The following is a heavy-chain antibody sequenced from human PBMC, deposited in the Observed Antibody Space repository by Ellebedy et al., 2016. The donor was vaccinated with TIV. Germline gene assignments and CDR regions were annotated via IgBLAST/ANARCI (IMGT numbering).Heavy chain of an antibody. Sequence: GESLKISCAASGFTVSSNYMSWVRQAPGKGLEWVSVINSGGDTNYADSVKGRFTSSRDKSKNTLYLQMNSLRVEDSAVYYCARKYMYGFNWGQGTLVTVSS. V-gene: IGHV3-66*01. J-gene: IGHJ4*02. CDR2: INSGGDT. D-gene: IGHD5-18*01. CDR1: GFTVSSNY. CDR3: ARKYMYGFN.